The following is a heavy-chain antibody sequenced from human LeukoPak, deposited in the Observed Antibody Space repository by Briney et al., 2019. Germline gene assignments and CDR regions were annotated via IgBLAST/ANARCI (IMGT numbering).Heavy chain of an antibody. J-gene: IGHJ4*02. CDR3: ARADGTGGPYDY. CDR2: IYSGGNT. V-gene: IGHV3-53*01. CDR1: GFTVSSNY. Sequence: GGSLRLSCAVSGFTVSSNYMSWVRQAPGKELEWVSVIYSGGNTYYADSVKGRFTISRDNSKNTLFLQMNSQRAEDTAVYYCARADGTGGPYDYWGQGTLVTVSS. D-gene: IGHD3/OR15-3a*01.